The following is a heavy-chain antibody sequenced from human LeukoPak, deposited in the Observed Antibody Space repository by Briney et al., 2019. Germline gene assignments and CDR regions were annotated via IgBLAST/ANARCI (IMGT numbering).Heavy chain of an antibody. CDR2: IIPIFGTA. CDR3: ARDSTGGGDWYVY. V-gene: IGHV1-69*05. J-gene: IGHJ4*02. D-gene: IGHD2-21*02. Sequence: AASVKVSCKASGYTFTGYYMHWVRQAPGQGLEWMGRIIPIFGTANYAQKFQGRVTITTDESTSTAYMELSSLRSEDTAVYYCARDSTGGGDWYVYWGQGTLVTVSS. CDR1: GYTFTGYY.